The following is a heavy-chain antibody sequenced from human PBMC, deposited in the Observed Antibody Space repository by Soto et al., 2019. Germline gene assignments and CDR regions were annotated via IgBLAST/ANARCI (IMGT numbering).Heavy chain of an antibody. Sequence: EVQLLESGGGLVQPGGSLRLSCAASGITFSSYAMSWVRQAPGKGLEWVSAISGSGGSTYYADSVKGRFTISRDNSKNTLYLQMYSLSAGDTAVYYCAKEIGITTFGVVTRAANWFDPWGQGTLDTVSS. V-gene: IGHV3-23*01. CDR3: AKEIGITTFGVVTRAANWFDP. J-gene: IGHJ5*02. CDR1: GITFSSYA. CDR2: ISGSGGST. D-gene: IGHD3-3*01.